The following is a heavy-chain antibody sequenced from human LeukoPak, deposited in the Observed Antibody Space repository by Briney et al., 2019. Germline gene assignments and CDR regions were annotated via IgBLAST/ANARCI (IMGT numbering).Heavy chain of an antibody. CDR2: IYPGDCDN. D-gene: IGHD3-9*01. CDR3: ARGDVLTGYCIDY. J-gene: IGHJ4*02. V-gene: IGHV5-51*01. CDR1: GSIFTSYW. Sequence: GASLQISCKAAGSIFTSYWIGWVRQLPGKGLEWMGMIYPGDCDNRYSPSFQGQVTISADKFISTAYLQWSSLKASDTAMYYCARGDVLTGYCIDYWGQGTLVTGSS.